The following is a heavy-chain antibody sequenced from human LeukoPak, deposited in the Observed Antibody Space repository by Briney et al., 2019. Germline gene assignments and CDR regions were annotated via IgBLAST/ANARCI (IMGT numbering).Heavy chain of an antibody. D-gene: IGHD6-6*01. CDR1: GGSISSGHW. CDR2: IYHSGTT. J-gene: IGHJ4*02. CDR3: ARSKGDSSSRYFDD. Sequence: SGTLSLTRAVSGGSISSGHWWSWVRRSPGKGLEWIGEIYHSGTTNYNPSLKSRVTLSVDKSKNQLSLKLSSVTAADTAVYYCARSKGDSSSRYFDDWGQGTLLTVSS. V-gene: IGHV4-4*02.